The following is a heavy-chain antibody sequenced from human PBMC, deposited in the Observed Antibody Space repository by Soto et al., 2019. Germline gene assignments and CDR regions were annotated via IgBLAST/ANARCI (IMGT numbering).Heavy chain of an antibody. J-gene: IGHJ4*02. V-gene: IGHV2-5*02. CDR3: AHRLAATGRFDY. D-gene: IGHD6-13*01. CDR1: GFSLSTSGVG. Sequence: QITLKESGPTLVKPTQTLTLTCTFSGFSLSTSGVGVGWILQPPGKALEWLALIYWDDDKRYSPSLKSRLTITTENSKNQVVLTMTNMDPVDTATYYCAHRLAATGRFDYWGQGTLVTVSS. CDR2: IYWDDDK.